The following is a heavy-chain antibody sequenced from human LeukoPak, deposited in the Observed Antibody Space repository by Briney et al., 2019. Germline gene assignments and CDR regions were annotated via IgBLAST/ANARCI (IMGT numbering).Heavy chain of an antibody. CDR3: ATEAHTSGHAGALGFDP. V-gene: IGHV3-30*03. CDR2: IRQDGDGK. CDR1: GFTFISYV. J-gene: IGHJ5*02. Sequence: GGSLRLSCAASGFTFISYVMHWARQAPGEGLEWVAVIRQDGDGKFYGNSVKGRFTISRDNSRDTLYLQMDSLTTEDTAIYYCATEAHTSGHAGALGFDPWGQGTAVTVS. D-gene: IGHD3-22*01.